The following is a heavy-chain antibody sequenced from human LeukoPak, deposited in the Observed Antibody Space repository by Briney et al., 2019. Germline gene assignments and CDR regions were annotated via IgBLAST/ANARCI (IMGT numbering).Heavy chain of an antibody. V-gene: IGHV3-30*03. Sequence: GGSLRLSCAASGFTFSSYGMHWVRQAPGKGLEWVAVISYDGSNKYYADSVKGRFTISRDNSKNTLYLQMNSLRAEDTAVYYCAREVAGGRFYYYYYMDVWGKGTTVTVSS. J-gene: IGHJ6*03. CDR2: ISYDGSNK. D-gene: IGHD6-19*01. CDR1: GFTFSSYG. CDR3: AREVAGGRFYYYYYMDV.